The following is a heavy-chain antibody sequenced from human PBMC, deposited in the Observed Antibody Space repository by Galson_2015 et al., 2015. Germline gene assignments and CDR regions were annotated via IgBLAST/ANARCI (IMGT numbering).Heavy chain of an antibody. CDR1: GFSISTSGAG. V-gene: IGHV2-5*02. CDR2: IYLDDDK. Sequence: PALVKPTQTPTLTCSFSGFSISTSGAGVGWIRQPPGKALEWLGVIYLDDDKFYSPSLKNRLTITKDASPNQVVLTMTNMDPVDSATYYCAHRLGSVGWDRAYFDYWGQGTLVTVSS. CDR3: AHRLGSVGWDRAYFDY. J-gene: IGHJ4*02. D-gene: IGHD3-10*01.